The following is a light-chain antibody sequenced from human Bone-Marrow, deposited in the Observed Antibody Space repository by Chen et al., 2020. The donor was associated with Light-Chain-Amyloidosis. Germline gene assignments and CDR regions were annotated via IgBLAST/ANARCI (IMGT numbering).Light chain of an antibody. Sequence: SYELTHPPSVSASPGQTARITFSGADLPTKYAYWYQQKPGQAPVLVTHRDTERPSGISERFSGSSSGTTATLTISGVQAEDEADYHCQSADSSGTYEVIFGGGTKLTVL. CDR3: QSADSSGTYEVI. J-gene: IGLJ2*01. CDR2: RDT. V-gene: IGLV3-25*03. CDR1: DLPTKY.